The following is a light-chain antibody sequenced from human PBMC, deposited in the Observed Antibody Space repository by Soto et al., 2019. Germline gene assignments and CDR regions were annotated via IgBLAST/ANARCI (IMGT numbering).Light chain of an antibody. CDR1: RSDVGRYNY. Sequence: QSVLTQPASVSGSPGQSITISCTGTRSDVGRYNYVSWYQQHPGKAPKLLIYEVTYRPSGVSTRFSASKSGSTASLTIPGIQAEDEADYYCSSYSTTSSPHVLFGGGTKVTVL. V-gene: IGLV2-14*01. CDR2: EVT. J-gene: IGLJ2*01. CDR3: SSYSTTSSPHVL.